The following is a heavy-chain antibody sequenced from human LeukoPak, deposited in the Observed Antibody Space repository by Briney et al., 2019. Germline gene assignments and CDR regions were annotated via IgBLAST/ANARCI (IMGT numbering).Heavy chain of an antibody. D-gene: IGHD3-10*01. CDR2: FDPEDGET. CDR3: ARDMVRGVSDDWFDP. CDR1: GYTLTELS. V-gene: IGHV1-24*01. Sequence: ASVKVSCKVSGYTLTELSMHWVRQAPGKGLEWMGGFDPEDGETIYAQKFQGRVTMTEDTSTDPAYMELSSLRSEDTAVYYCARDMVRGVSDDWFDPWGQGTLVTVSS. J-gene: IGHJ5*02.